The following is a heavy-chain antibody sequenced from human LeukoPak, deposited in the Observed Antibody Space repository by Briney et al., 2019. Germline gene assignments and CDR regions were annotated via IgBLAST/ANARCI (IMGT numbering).Heavy chain of an antibody. J-gene: IGHJ3*02. CDR3: ARDQHLAFDI. CDR2: ISSSSSYI. CDR1: GFTFSSYS. V-gene: IGHV3-21*01. Sequence: PGGSLRLSCAASGFTFSSYSMNWVRQAPGKGLEWVSSISSSSSYIYYADSVKGRFTISRDNAKNSLYLQMNSLRAEETAVYYCARDQHLAFDIWGQGTMVTVSS.